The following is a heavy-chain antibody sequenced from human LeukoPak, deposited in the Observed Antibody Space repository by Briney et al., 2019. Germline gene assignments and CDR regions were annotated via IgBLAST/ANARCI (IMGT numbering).Heavy chain of an antibody. CDR2: IIPILGIA. V-gene: IGHV1-69*04. J-gene: IGHJ4*02. CDR3: ARDPNYDSNIDY. CDR1: GGTFSSYA. D-gene: IGHD3-22*01. Sequence: GASVKVSCKASGGTFSSYAISWVRQAPGQGLEWMGRIIPILGIANYAQKFQGRVTITADKSTSTAYMELSSLRSEDTAVYYCARDPNYDSNIDYWGQGTLVTVSS.